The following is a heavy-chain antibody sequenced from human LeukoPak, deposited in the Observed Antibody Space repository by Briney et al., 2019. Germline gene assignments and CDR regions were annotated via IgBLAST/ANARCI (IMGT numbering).Heavy chain of an antibody. J-gene: IGHJ3*02. D-gene: IGHD2-2*01. CDR1: GGTFSSYA. CDR3: ARVRAAIAYCSSTSCYRGAFDI. Sequence: SVKVSCKASGGTFSSYAISWVRQAPGQGLEWMGGIIPIFGTANYAQKFQGRVTITADESTSTAYMELSSLRSEDTAVYYCARVRAAIAYCSSTSCYRGAFDIWGQGTMVTVSS. V-gene: IGHV1-69*13. CDR2: IIPIFGTA.